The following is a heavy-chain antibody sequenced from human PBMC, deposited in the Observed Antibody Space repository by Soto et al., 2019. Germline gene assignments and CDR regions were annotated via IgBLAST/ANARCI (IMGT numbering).Heavy chain of an antibody. CDR2: IYYSGST. CDR3: ARDLGLYDSSGYYPAPFDY. CDR1: GGSISSYY. Sequence: TSETLSLTCTVSGGSISSYYWSWIRQPPGKGLEWIGYIYYSGSTNYNPSLKSRVTISVDTSKNQFSLKLSSVTAADTAVYYCARDLGLYDSSGYYPAPFDYWGQGTLVNVSS. D-gene: IGHD3-22*01. V-gene: IGHV4-59*12. J-gene: IGHJ4*02.